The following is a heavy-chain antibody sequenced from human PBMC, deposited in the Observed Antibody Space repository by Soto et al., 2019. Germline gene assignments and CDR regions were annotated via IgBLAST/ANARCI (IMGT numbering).Heavy chain of an antibody. CDR2: MNPNSGNT. D-gene: IGHD3-3*01. J-gene: IGHJ5*02. V-gene: IGHV1-8*01. CDR1: GYTFTSYD. CDR3: ARGGDFWNQGEDWFDP. Sequence: QVQLVQSGAEVKKPGASVKVSCKASGYTFTSYDINWVRQATGQGLEWMGWMNPNSGNTGYAQKFQGRVTMTRNTSISTAYMELSSPRSEDTAVYYCARGGDFWNQGEDWFDPWGQGTLVTVSS.